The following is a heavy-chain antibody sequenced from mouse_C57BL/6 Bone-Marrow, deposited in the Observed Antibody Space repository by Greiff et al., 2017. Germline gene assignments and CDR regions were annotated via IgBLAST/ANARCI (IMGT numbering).Heavy chain of an antibody. D-gene: IGHD2-3*01. J-gene: IGHJ1*03. CDR1: GFSLTSYG. Sequence: VKLMESGPGLVQPSQSLSITCTVSGFSLTSYGVHWVRQSPGKGLEWLGVIWSGGSTDYNAAFISRLSISKDNSKSQVFFKMNSLQADDTAIYYCARGGWLLPWYFDVWGTGTTVTVSS. V-gene: IGHV2-2*01. CDR3: ARGGWLLPWYFDV. CDR2: IWSGGST.